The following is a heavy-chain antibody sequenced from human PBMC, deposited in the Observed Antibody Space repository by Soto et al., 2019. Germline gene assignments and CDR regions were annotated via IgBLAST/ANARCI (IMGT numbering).Heavy chain of an antibody. J-gene: IGHJ6*02. D-gene: IGHD1-26*01. CDR3: AKGAGNRLSLGLDV. V-gene: IGHV3-30*18. CDR2: ISYDGNNT. CDR1: GFSIRDYG. Sequence: QVQLVESGGGVVQPGWSLRLSCAASGFSIRDYGMEWVRQAPGKGLAWVALISYDGNNTYYADSVKGRFTISRDNSKDTLFLQMTGLRAEDTAVFYCAKGAGNRLSLGLDVCGQGTTVTVSS.